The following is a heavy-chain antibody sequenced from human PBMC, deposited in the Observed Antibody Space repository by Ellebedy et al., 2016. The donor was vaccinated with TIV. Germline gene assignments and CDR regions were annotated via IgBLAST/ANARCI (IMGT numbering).Heavy chain of an antibody. J-gene: IGHJ3*02. V-gene: IGHV3-30*04. Sequence: GGSLRLXXATSGFVFSSYSLNWVRQAPGKGLEWVAFTPPDGRDQSYADSVKGRFTISRDNFKKAMFLQMSSLRVEDTAVYFCARDVTTWYGGGFEIWGRGTTVTVSS. CDR1: GFVFSSYS. CDR2: TPPDGRDQ. CDR3: ARDVTTWYGGGFEI. D-gene: IGHD3-10*01.